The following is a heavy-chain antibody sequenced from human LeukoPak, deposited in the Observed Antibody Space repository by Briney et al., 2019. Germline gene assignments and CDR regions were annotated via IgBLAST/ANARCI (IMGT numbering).Heavy chain of an antibody. CDR2: INTNTGNP. J-gene: IGHJ6*03. V-gene: IGHV7-4-1*02. Sequence: ASVKVSCKASGYTFTSYAMNWVRQAPGQGLEWMGWINTNTGNPTYAQGSTGRFVFSLDTSVSTAYLQISSLKAEDTAVYYCARDLPRIADYYYYMDVWGKGTTVTVSS. CDR3: ARDLPRIADYYYYMDV. D-gene: IGHD6-13*01. CDR1: GYTFTSYA.